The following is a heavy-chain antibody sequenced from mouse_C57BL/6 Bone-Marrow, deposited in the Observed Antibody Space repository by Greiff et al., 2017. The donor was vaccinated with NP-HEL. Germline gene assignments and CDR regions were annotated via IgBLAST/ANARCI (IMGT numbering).Heavy chain of an antibody. CDR1: GYTFTSYW. CDR3: ARKPYYYGSRVMDY. D-gene: IGHD1-1*01. Sequence: QVQLQQPGAELVKPGASVKLSCKASGYTFTSYWMQWVKQRPGQGLEWIGEIDPSDSYTNYNQKFKGKATLTVDTSSSTAYMQLSSLTSEDSAVYYCARKPYYYGSRVMDYWGQGTSVTVSS. CDR2: IDPSDSYT. J-gene: IGHJ4*01. V-gene: IGHV1-50*01.